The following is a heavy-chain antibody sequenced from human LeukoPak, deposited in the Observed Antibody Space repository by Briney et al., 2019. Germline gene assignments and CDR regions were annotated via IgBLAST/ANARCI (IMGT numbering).Heavy chain of an antibody. Sequence: GGSLRLSCAASGFTFSSYAMHWARQAPGKGLEWVAVISYDGSNKYYADSVKGRFTISRDNSKNTLYLQMNSLRAEDTAVYYCARSYYDILTGYPPPPNFDYWGQGTLVTVSS. CDR3: ARSYYDILTGYPPPPNFDY. CDR1: GFTFSSYA. D-gene: IGHD3-9*01. CDR2: ISYDGSNK. J-gene: IGHJ4*02. V-gene: IGHV3-30-3*01.